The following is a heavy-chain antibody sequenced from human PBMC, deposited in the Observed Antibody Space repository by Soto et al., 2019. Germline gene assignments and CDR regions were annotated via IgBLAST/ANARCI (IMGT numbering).Heavy chain of an antibody. Sequence: EVLSLTSDDAGGRITTSVLWTWVRQFPGRGLEWIGEIAHDGHTNYNPSLSGRVTMSVDLSKSQFSLNVASVNAADTAVYFCAGGRDYDYWSQGTLVTVPS. CDR1: GGRITTSVL. J-gene: IGHJ4*02. V-gene: IGHV4-4*01. CDR2: IAHDGHT. D-gene: IGHD1-26*01. CDR3: AGGRDYDY.